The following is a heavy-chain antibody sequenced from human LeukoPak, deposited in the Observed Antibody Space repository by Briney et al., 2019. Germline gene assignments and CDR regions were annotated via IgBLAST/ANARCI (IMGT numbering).Heavy chain of an antibody. V-gene: IGHV4-61*02. CDR1: GGSIGSGSYY. Sequence: SETLSLTCTVSGGSIGSGSYYWSWIRQPAGKGLEWIGRIYTSGSTNYNPSLKSRVTISVDTSKNQFSLKLSSVTAADTAVYYCAGDTYIYYYDSSGFDYWGQGTLVTVSS. CDR2: IYTSGST. D-gene: IGHD3-22*01. J-gene: IGHJ4*02. CDR3: AGDTYIYYYDSSGFDY.